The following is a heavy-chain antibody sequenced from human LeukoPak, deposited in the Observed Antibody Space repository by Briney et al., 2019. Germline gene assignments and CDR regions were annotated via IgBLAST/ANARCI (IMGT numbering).Heavy chain of an antibody. CDR1: GGSISSYY. V-gene: IGHV4-59*12. J-gene: IGHJ4*02. CDR2: VHLSGRT. Sequence: PSETLSLTCTVSGGSISSYYWSWVRQPPGEGLEWIGEVHLSGRTNYNPSLESRVTMSVDMSENHISLKLTSVTAADTAVYYCAREGGPYRPLDYSGQGTLVTVSS. CDR3: AREGGPYRPLDY.